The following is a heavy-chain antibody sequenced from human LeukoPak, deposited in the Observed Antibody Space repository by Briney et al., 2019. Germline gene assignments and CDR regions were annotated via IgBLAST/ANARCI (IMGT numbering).Heavy chain of an antibody. D-gene: IGHD2-2*01. V-gene: IGHV3-23*01. Sequence: GGSPRLSCAASGFTFSSYAMGWVRQAPGKGLEWVSAISGSGGSTYYADSVKGRFTISRDNSKNTLYLQMNSLRAEDTAVYYCAKWGLYCSSTSCYAPFQHWGQGTLVTVSS. CDR2: ISGSGGST. CDR1: GFTFSSYA. CDR3: AKWGLYCSSTSCYAPFQH. J-gene: IGHJ1*01.